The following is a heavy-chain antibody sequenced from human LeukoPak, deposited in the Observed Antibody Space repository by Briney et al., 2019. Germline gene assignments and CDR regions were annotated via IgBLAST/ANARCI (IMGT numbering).Heavy chain of an antibody. D-gene: IGHD6-13*01. CDR2: IYHSGST. Sequence: SETLSLTCAVSGYSISSGYYWGWIRQPPGKGLEWIGSIYHSGSTFYNPSLKSRITISVDTSKNQFSLKLTSVTAADTAVYYCAREQHLATWGQGTLATVSS. J-gene: IGHJ4*02. CDR1: GYSISSGYY. CDR3: AREQHLAT. V-gene: IGHV4-38-2*02.